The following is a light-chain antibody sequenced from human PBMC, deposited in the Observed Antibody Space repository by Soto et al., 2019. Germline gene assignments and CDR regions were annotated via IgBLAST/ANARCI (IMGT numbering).Light chain of an antibody. Sequence: EIVLTQSPGTLSLSPGERVTLSCRASQSVIDNYLAWFQQKPGQAPRLLIYRASSRATGIPDRFSGSGSGTDFALTISRLEPDDFAVYYCQQYGNSVYTFGQGTKLEFK. CDR1: QSVIDNY. V-gene: IGKV3-20*01. J-gene: IGKJ2*01. CDR3: QQYGNSVYT. CDR2: RAS.